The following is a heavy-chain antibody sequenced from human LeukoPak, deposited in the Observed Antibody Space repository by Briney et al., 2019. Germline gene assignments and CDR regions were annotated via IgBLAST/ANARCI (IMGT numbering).Heavy chain of an antibody. Sequence: GGSLRLSCAVSGFTFSSGYMHWVRQPPGKGPVWVSRISSDGSNTIYADSVKGRFTISRDDARKTLYLQMNSLRDADTAVYYCARYTGGGVYWGQGTLVTVSS. CDR1: GFTFSSGY. V-gene: IGHV3-74*01. J-gene: IGHJ4*02. CDR2: ISSDGSNT. D-gene: IGHD2-2*02. CDR3: ARYTGGGVY.